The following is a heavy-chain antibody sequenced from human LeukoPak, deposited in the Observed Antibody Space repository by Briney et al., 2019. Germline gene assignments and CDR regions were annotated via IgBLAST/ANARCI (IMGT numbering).Heavy chain of an antibody. CDR1: GYIFTTYW. J-gene: IGHJ4*02. CDR2: IYPGDSDS. D-gene: IGHD3-10*01. V-gene: IGHV5-51*01. CDR3: ARLPTWFGELPMESFDQ. Sequence: GESLKISCKGSGYIFTTYWIGWVRQMPGKGLEWMGIIYPGDSDSRYSPSFQGQVTISADKSISTAYLQWSSLKASDTAVYYCARLPTWFGELPMESFDQWSQGTLVTVSS.